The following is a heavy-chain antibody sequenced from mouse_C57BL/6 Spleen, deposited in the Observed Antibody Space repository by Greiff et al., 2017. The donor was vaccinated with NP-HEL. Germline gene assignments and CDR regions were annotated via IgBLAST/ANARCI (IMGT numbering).Heavy chain of an antibody. CDR3: ARGDYDGNWFAY. CDR1: GYTFTSYW. V-gene: IGHV1-64*01. J-gene: IGHJ3*01. Sequence: QVQLQQPGAELVKPGASVKLSCKASGYTFTSYWMHWVKQRPGQGLEWIGMIHPNSGSTNYNEKFQSKATLTVDKSSSTAYMQLSSLTSEDSAVYYCARGDYDGNWFAYWGQGTLVTVSA. CDR2: IHPNSGST. D-gene: IGHD2-4*01.